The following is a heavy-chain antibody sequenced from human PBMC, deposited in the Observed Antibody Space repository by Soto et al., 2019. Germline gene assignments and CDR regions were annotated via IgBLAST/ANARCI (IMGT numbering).Heavy chain of an antibody. D-gene: IGHD3-22*01. CDR3: VKYHHDGLYGSVDF. J-gene: IGHJ4*02. CDR2: ISGSGSST. CDR1: GFTFSIYA. V-gene: IGHV3-23*01. Sequence: EMQLLESGGGLVLPGGSLRLSCAASGFTFSIYAMSWVRQAPGKGLEWVSSISGSGSSTYNADSVKGRFTFSRDNSKNTLYLQMNSLRTDDTAVYYCVKYHHDGLYGSVDFWGQGALGTVSS.